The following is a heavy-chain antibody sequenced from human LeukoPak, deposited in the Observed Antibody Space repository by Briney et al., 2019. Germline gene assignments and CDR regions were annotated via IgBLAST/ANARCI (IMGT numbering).Heavy chain of an antibody. J-gene: IGHJ4*02. CDR1: GFTFDDHA. CDR2: ISWNSGSI. Sequence: GRSLRLSCAASGFTFDDHAMHWVRQAPGKGLEWVSGISWNSGSIGYADSVKGRFTISRDNAKNSLYLQMNSLRAEDRALYYCAKDMGIVVTIVDYWGQGTLVTVSS. CDR3: AKDMGIVVTIVDY. D-gene: IGHD5-12*01. V-gene: IGHV3-9*01.